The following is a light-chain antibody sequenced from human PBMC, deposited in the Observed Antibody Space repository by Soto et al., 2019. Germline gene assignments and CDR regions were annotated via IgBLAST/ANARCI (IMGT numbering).Light chain of an antibody. V-gene: IGKV1-5*01. Sequence: DIEMTQSPSTLSASVGDRVTITCRASQSISSWLAWYQQKPGKAPKLLIYDASKLESGVPSRFSGSGSESEFTLSISSLQPDDFATYYCQQYYTYWTFGQGTKVDIK. CDR3: QQYYTYWT. CDR2: DAS. J-gene: IGKJ1*01. CDR1: QSISSW.